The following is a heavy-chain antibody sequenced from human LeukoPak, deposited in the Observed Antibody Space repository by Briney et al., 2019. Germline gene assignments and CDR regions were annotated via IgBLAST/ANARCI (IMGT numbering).Heavy chain of an antibody. Sequence: ASVKVSCKASGYTFTGYYMHWVRQAPGQGLEWMGRINPNSGDTDYAQKFQGRVSMTRDTSISTAYMELSRLRSDDTAVYYCARTITGTLDYWGQGTLVTVSS. D-gene: IGHD1-7*01. V-gene: IGHV1-2*06. CDR1: GYTFTGYY. CDR2: INPNSGDT. CDR3: ARTITGTLDY. J-gene: IGHJ4*02.